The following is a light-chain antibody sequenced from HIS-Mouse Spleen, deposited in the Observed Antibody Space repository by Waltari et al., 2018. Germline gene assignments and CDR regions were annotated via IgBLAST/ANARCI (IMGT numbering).Light chain of an antibody. CDR1: ALPKKY. CDR2: EDS. J-gene: IGLJ2*01. V-gene: IGLV3-10*01. Sequence: SYELTQPPSVSVSPGQPARITCPGDALPKKYAYWYQQKSGQAPLLVIHEDSKRPPGIPERFSGSSSGTMATLTISGAQVEDEADYYCYSTDSSGNHRVFGGGTKLTVL. CDR3: YSTDSSGNHRV.